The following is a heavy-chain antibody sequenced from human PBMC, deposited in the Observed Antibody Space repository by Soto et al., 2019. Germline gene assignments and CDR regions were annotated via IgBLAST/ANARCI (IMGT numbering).Heavy chain of an antibody. Sequence: ASETLSLTCAVSGYSISSGYYWGWIRQPPGKGLEWIGSTYHSGSTSYKPSLKSRVTISVDTSKNQFSLKLSSVTAADTAVYYCARDVRGATSPYFDYWGQGTLVTVSS. J-gene: IGHJ4*02. CDR1: GYSISSGYY. D-gene: IGHD3-10*02. CDR3: ARDVRGATSPYFDY. V-gene: IGHV4-38-2*02. CDR2: TYHSGST.